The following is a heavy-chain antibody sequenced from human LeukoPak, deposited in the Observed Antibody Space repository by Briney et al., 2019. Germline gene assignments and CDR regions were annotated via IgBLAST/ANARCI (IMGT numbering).Heavy chain of an antibody. CDR1: GYTFTGYY. Sequence: ASVKVSCKASGYTFTGYYMHWVRQAPGQGLEWLGWINPNSGGTNYAQKFQGRVTMTRDMSISTAYMELSRLRSDDTAVYYCARVLLTWEDYSSSWYPLDYWGQGTLVTVSS. CDR2: INPNSGGT. J-gene: IGHJ4*02. V-gene: IGHV1-2*02. D-gene: IGHD6-13*01. CDR3: ARVLLTWEDYSSSWYPLDY.